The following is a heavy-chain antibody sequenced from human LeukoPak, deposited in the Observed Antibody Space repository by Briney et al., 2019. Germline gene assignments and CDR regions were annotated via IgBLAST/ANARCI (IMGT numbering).Heavy chain of an antibody. D-gene: IGHD3-10*01. J-gene: IGHJ4*02. CDR1: GFTFSSYA. CDR2: ISYDGSNK. V-gene: IGHV3-30-3*01. Sequence: GGSLRLSCAASGFTFSSYAMHWVRQAPGKGLEWVAVISYDGSNKYYADSVKGRFTISRDNSKNTLYLQMNSLRAEDTAVYYCAREGGVRGPNAFDYWGQGTLVTVSS. CDR3: AREGGVRGPNAFDY.